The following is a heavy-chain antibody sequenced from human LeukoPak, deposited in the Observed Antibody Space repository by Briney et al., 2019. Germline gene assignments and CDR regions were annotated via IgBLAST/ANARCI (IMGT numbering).Heavy chain of an antibody. CDR3: ARGGRHNDYVWGSYRHY. V-gene: IGHV1-2*06. J-gene: IGHJ4*02. Sequence: ASVKVSCKASGYTFTGYYMHWVRQAPGQGLEWMGRINPNSGGTNYAQKFQGRVTMTRDTSISTAYMELSRLRSDDTAVYYCARGGRHNDYVWGSYRHYWGQGTLVTVSS. D-gene: IGHD3-16*02. CDR1: GYTFTGYY. CDR2: INPNSGGT.